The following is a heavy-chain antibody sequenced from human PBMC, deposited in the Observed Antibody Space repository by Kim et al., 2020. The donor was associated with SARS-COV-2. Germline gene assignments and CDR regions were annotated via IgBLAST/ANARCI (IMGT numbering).Heavy chain of an antibody. CDR3: ARGREGHISSWFFDY. CDR2: IYYSGST. J-gene: IGHJ4*02. Sequence: SETLSLTCTVSGGSISSYYWSWIRQPPGKGLEWIGYIYYSGSTNYNPSLKSRVTISVDTSKNQFSLKLSSVTAADTAVYFCARGREGHISSWFFDYWGQG. CDR1: GGSISSYY. V-gene: IGHV4-59*01. D-gene: IGHD6-13*01.